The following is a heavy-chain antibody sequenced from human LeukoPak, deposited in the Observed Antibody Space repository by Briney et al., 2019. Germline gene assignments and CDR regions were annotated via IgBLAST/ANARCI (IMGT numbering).Heavy chain of an antibody. Sequence: GGSLRLSCAASGFTFDDYAMHWVRQAPGKGLEWVSGISWNSGSIGYADSVKGRFTISRDNAKNSLYLQMNSLRAEDTALYYCAKDVSWFGELSYFDYWAREPWSPSPQ. J-gene: IGHJ4*02. CDR3: AKDVSWFGELSYFDY. CDR2: ISWNSGSI. CDR1: GFTFDDYA. V-gene: IGHV3-9*01. D-gene: IGHD3-10*01.